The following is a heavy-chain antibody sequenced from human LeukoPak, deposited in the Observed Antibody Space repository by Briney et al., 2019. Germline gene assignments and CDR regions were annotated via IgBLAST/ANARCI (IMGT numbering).Heavy chain of an antibody. V-gene: IGHV3-23*01. J-gene: IGHJ1*01. D-gene: IGHD1-26*01. CDR1: GFTFSSYA. CDR3: AKERYRELLTAEYFQH. CDR2: ISGSGGST. Sequence: SGGSLRLSCAASGFTFSSYAMSWVRQAPGKGLEWVSAISGSGGSTYYADSVKGRFTISRDNSKNTLYLQMNSLRAEDTAVYYCAKERYRELLTAEYFQHWGQGTLVTVSS.